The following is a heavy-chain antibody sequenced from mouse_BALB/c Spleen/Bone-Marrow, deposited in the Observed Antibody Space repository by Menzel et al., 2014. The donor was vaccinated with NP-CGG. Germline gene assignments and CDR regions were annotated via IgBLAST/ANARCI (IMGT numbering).Heavy chain of an antibody. CDR1: GYTFTSYY. CDR3: TRSNGNWFAY. Sequence: GAELVKPGASVKLSCKASGYTFTSYYIYWVKQRPGQGLEWIGEINPSNGGTNFNEKFKGKATLTVDKSSSTAYMQLSSLTSEDSAVNYCTRSNGNWFAYWGQGTLVTVSA. J-gene: IGHJ3*01. D-gene: IGHD2-1*01. CDR2: INPSNGGT. V-gene: IGHV1S81*02.